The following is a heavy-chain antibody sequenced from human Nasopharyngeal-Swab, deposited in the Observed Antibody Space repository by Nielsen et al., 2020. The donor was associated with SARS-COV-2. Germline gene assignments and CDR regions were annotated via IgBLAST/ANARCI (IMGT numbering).Heavy chain of an antibody. J-gene: IGHJ4*02. CDR2: LYYTGGT. V-gene: IGHV4-59*11. D-gene: IGHD3-9*01. CDR1: GGSTTTHF. Sequence: SETLSLTCTVPGGSTTTHFWSWFRQLPGKGLGWIAYLYYTGGTYYTPSLKSRVTMSVDTSNNQFSLNLTSVTAADTAVYYCARGDYDVLTGYYSGLDYWGQGSLVTVSS. CDR3: ARGDYDVLTGYYSGLDY.